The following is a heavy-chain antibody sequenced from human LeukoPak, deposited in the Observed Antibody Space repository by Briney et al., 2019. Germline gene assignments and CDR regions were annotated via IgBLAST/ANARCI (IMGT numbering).Heavy chain of an antibody. Sequence: SQTLSLTCTVSGVYITNGLYFWNWIRQPAGKGLEWIGRIYSNGDTNYNPSLKSRVTMSVDTSKNQFSLKLSSVTAADTAVYYCARFRLDIVVVVAAPSVGGWFDPWGQGTLVTVSS. V-gene: IGHV4-61*02. CDR1: GVYITNGLYF. CDR2: IYSNGDT. J-gene: IGHJ5*02. D-gene: IGHD2-15*01. CDR3: ARFRLDIVVVVAAPSVGGWFDP.